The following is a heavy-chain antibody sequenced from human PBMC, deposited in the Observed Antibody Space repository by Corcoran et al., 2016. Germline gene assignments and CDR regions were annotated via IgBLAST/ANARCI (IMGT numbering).Heavy chain of an antibody. CDR2: INHSGST. J-gene: IGHJ5*02. CDR3: ARGRGIVVVPTTANWFDP. D-gene: IGHD2-2*01. V-gene: IGHV4-34*01. CDR1: GGSFSGYY. Sequence: QVQLQQWGAGLLKPSETLSLTCAVYGGSFSGYYWSWIRQPPGKGLEWIGEINHSGSTNYNPALKSRVTISVDTSKNQFSLKLSSVTAADTAVYYGARGRGIVVVPTTANWFDPWGQGTLVTVSS.